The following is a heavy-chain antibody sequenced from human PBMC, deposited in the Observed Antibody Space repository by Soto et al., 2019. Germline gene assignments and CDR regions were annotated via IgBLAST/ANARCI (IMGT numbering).Heavy chain of an antibody. D-gene: IGHD6-19*01. Sequence: GGSLRLSCAASGFTLSGYSMNWVRQAPGKGLEWVSSISSSSSFIYYEDSVKGRFTISRDNAKNSLYLQMNSLRAEDTAVYYCARAGYSTGWFNFFDYWGQGNLVTVS. CDR1: GFTLSGYS. J-gene: IGHJ4*02. CDR3: ARAGYSTGWFNFFDY. V-gene: IGHV3-21*01. CDR2: ISSSSSFI.